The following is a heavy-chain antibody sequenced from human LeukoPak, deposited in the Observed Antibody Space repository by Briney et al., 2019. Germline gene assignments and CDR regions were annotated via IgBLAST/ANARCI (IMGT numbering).Heavy chain of an antibody. CDR2: ISWDGGTT. CDR3: AKDHYYGSGSYSRWVYFDY. D-gene: IGHD3-10*01. V-gene: IGHV3-43*01. Sequence: GGSLRLSCAASGFTFDDYTMHWVRQAPGKGLEWVSLISWDGGTTYYADSVKGRFTISRDNSKNSLYLQMNSLRTEDTALYFCAKDHYYGSGSYSRWVYFDYWGQGTLVTVSS. J-gene: IGHJ4*02. CDR1: GFTFDDYT.